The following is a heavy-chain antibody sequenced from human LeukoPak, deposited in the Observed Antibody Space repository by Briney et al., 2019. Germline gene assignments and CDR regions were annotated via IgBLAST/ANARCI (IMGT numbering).Heavy chain of an antibody. V-gene: IGHV1-18*01. CDR3: ARDFPACGGDCPSDY. J-gene: IGHJ4*02. D-gene: IGHD2-21*02. CDR1: GYTFTSYG. Sequence: ASVKVSRKASGYTFTSYGISWVRQAPGQGLEWMGWISAYNGNTNYAQKLQGRVTMTTDTSTSTAYMELRSLRSDDTAVYYCARDFPACGGDCPSDYWGQGTLVTVSS. CDR2: ISAYNGNT.